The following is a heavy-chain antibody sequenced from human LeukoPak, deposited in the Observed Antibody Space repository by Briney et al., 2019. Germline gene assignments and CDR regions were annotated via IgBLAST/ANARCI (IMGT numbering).Heavy chain of an antibody. CDR3: ARDAPQVPAAGVLAS. Sequence: GGSLRLSCAASGSTVSDNYMSWVRQAPGKGLEWVSVMYSGGDTYYANSVKGRFTFSRDISKNTLYLQMNDLRTEDTAMYYCARDAPQVPAAGVLASWGQGTLVIVSS. V-gene: IGHV3-53*01. CDR1: GSTVSDNY. CDR2: MYSGGDT. J-gene: IGHJ5*02. D-gene: IGHD6-13*01.